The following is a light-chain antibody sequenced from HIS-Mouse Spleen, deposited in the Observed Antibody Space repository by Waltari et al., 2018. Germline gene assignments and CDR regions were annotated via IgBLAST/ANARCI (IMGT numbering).Light chain of an antibody. V-gene: IGLV3-1*01. J-gene: IGLJ2*01. CDR2: QDS. CDR1: KLGDKY. Sequence: SYELTQPPSVSVSPGQTASITCSGDKLGDKYACWYQQKPGQSPVLVIYQDSKRPSGIPVRFSGSNSGNTATLTISGTQAMDEADYYCQAWDSSTAGVVFGGGTKLTVL. CDR3: QAWDSSTAGVV.